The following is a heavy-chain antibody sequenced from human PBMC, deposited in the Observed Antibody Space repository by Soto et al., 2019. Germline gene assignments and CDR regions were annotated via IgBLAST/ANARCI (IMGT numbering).Heavy chain of an antibody. Sequence: SVKVSCKASGGTFSSYAISWVRQAPGQGLEWMGGIIPIFGTANYAQKFQGRVTITADESTSTAYMELSSLRSEDTAVYYCATSTTGYSSSWYSTYYYGMDVWGQGTTVTVSS. V-gene: IGHV1-69*13. CDR3: ATSTTGYSSSWYSTYYYGMDV. CDR2: IIPIFGTA. J-gene: IGHJ6*02. D-gene: IGHD6-13*01. CDR1: GGTFSSYA.